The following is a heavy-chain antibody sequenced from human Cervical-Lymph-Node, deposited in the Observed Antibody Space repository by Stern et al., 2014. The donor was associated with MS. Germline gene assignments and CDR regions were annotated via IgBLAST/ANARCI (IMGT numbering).Heavy chain of an antibody. D-gene: IGHD2-8*01. CDR1: GCTFSSYG. CDR3: ARDYEDTSMLFDH. V-gene: IGHV3-30*03. Sequence: QVQLGQSGGAVVQPGWSLRLSCAASGCTFSSYGINWVRQAPGKGLEWVTVISYDGNHKYYAASVKGRFTISRDNSKNTLHLQMNSVTPDDTAIYYCARDYEDTSMLFDHWGQGTRVTVSS. CDR2: ISYDGNHK. J-gene: IGHJ4*02.